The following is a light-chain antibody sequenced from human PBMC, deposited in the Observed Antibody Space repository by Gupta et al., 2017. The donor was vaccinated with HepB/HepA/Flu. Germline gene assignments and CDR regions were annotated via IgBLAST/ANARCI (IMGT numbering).Light chain of an antibody. J-gene: IGLJ3*02. CDR1: NPTVGSKN. V-gene: IGLV1-44*01. Sequence: QSALTQPPSASETPGQRVPLSCSASNPTVGSKNVNWYQQFPGTAPKLIIYSNAHRPSGVPDRFTASKSGTSASLAISGLQSEDEADYYCETWDDSLDGRVFGGGTKVTVL. CDR3: ETWDDSLDGRV. CDR2: SNA.